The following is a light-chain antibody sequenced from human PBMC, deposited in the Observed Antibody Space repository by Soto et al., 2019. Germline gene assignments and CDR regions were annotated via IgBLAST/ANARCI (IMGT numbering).Light chain of an antibody. Sequence: IQMTQSPSSLSASVGDRVTITCRASQSISSYLNWYQQKPGKAPTLLIYAAYSLQSGVPSRFSGSGSGTDFKLTISILQTEDFATYYCEQSYSTPRTFGQGTKVEMK. CDR1: QSISSY. J-gene: IGKJ1*01. CDR3: EQSYSTPRT. CDR2: AAY. V-gene: IGKV1-39*01.